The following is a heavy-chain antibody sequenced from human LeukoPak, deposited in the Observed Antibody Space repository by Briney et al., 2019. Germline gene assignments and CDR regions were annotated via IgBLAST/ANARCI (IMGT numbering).Heavy chain of an antibody. Sequence: GGSLRLSCAASGFTFSSYSMNWVRQAPGKGLEWVSSISSSSSYIYYADSVKGRFTISRDNAKNSLYLQMNSLRAEDTAVYYCAKDTITGYSSSWYSWAFDYWGQGTLVTVSS. CDR3: AKDTITGYSSSWYSWAFDY. J-gene: IGHJ4*02. D-gene: IGHD6-13*01. CDR2: ISSSSSYI. CDR1: GFTFSSYS. V-gene: IGHV3-21*04.